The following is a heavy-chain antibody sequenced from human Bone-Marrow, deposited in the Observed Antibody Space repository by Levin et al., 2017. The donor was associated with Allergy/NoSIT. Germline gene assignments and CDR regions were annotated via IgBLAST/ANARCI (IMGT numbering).Heavy chain of an antibody. J-gene: IGHJ5*02. CDR1: GGPFSGYY. V-gene: IGHV4-34*01. Sequence: ASETLSLTCAVYGGPFSGYYWNWIRQAPGKGLEWIGEIDHSGSTNYNPSLKSRVTMSVDPSNNQFSLKVISMTAADTAVYYCARGYSGSGGDWFDPWGQGTLVTVSS. D-gene: IGHD6-13*01. CDR2: IDHSGST. CDR3: ARGYSGSGGDWFDP.